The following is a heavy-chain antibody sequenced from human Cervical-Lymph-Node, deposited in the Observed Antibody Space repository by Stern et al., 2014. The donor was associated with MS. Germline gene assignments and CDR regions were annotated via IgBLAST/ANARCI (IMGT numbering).Heavy chain of an antibody. J-gene: IGHJ5*02. Sequence: VQLVESGAEVKKPGASVKVSCKASGYTFTSSGISRVRQAPGQGLEWLGWISAYNGNTNYAQKLQGRVTMTTDTSTSTAYMELRSLRSDDTAVYYCARDRGYGDYVWFDPWGQGTLVTVSS. D-gene: IGHD4-17*01. CDR1: GYTFTSSG. CDR2: ISAYNGNT. CDR3: ARDRGYGDYVWFDP. V-gene: IGHV1-18*01.